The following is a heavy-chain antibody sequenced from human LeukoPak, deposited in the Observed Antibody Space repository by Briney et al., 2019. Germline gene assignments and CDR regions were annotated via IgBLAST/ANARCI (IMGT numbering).Heavy chain of an antibody. CDR3: ARSIVGAPFDF. CDR2: IKQDGSEK. Sequence: GGSLRLSCAASGFTFSRYWMSWVRQVPGKGLEWVANIKQDGSEKYSVDSVRGRFTISRDNAKNSLFLQMNSLGAEDTAVYYCARSIVGAPFDFWGQGTLVTVSS. D-gene: IGHD1-26*01. J-gene: IGHJ4*02. V-gene: IGHV3-7*01. CDR1: GFTFSRYW.